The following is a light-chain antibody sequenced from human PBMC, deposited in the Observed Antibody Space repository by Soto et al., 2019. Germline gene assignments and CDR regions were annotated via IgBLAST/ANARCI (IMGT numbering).Light chain of an antibody. CDR1: QSVSSSY. CDR2: VAS. J-gene: IGKJ2*01. V-gene: IGKV3-20*01. Sequence: EIVLTQSPGTLSLSQGERATLSCRASQSVSSSYLAWYQQKPGQAPSLLINVASSRATGSADRFSGSGSGTNFTLTISLLEPEDLPVYYCQQSGSSPYTFGQPTKLDIK. CDR3: QQSGSSPYT.